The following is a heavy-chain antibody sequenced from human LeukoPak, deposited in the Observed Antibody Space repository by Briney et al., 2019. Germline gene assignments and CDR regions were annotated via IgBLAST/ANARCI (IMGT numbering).Heavy chain of an antibody. CDR1: GFTFSSYG. V-gene: IGHV3-30*18. CDR3: AKEVLYSGYEPPEY. J-gene: IGHJ4*02. D-gene: IGHD5-12*01. Sequence: SGRSLRLSCAASGFTFSSYGMHWVRQAPGKGLEWVADISYDGSNKYYADSVKGRFTISRDNSKNTLYLQMNSLRAEDTAVYYCAKEVLYSGYEPPEYWGEGTLVTVSS. CDR2: ISYDGSNK.